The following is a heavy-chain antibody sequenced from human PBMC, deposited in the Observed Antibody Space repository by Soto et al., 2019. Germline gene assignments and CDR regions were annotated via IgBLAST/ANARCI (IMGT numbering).Heavy chain of an antibody. J-gene: IGHJ4*02. CDR1: GGSISSYY. D-gene: IGHD4-4*01. CDR3: ARETGDGYSFDY. CDR2: IYYSGST. Sequence: PSETLSLTCTVSGGSISSYYWSWIRQPPGKGLEWIGYIYYSGSTNYNPSLKSRVTISVDTSKNQFSLKLSSVTAADTAVYYCARETGDGYSFDYWGQGTLVTVPS. V-gene: IGHV4-59*01.